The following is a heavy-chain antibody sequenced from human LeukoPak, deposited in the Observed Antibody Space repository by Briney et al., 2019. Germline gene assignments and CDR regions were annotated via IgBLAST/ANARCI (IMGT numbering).Heavy chain of an antibody. D-gene: IGHD3-16*01. Sequence: ASETLSLTCAVYGGSFSDYYWSWIRQPPGKGLEWIGEINHSGSTNYNPSLKSRVTILVDTSKNQFSLKLSSVTAEDTAVYYCAGFERGYAYDYWGQGTLVTVSS. V-gene: IGHV4-34*01. CDR1: GGSFSDYY. CDR2: INHSGST. CDR3: AGFERGYAYDY. J-gene: IGHJ4*02.